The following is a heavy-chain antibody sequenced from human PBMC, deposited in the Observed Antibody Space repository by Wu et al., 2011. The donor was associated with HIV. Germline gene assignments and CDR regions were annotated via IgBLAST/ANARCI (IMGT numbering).Heavy chain of an antibody. CDR3: AGNLEDYDSSGYYNFDY. J-gene: IGHJ4*02. D-gene: IGHD3-22*01. Sequence: QVQLVQSGAEVKKPGASVKVSCKASGYTFTAYYMHWLRQAPGQGLDWVGWINPNSGGTNYAQKFQGRVTMTRDTSISTAYMELSRLRSEDTAVYYCAGNLEDYDSSGYYNFDYWGQGTLVTVSS. CDR2: INPNSGGT. V-gene: IGHV1-2*02. CDR1: GYTFTAYY.